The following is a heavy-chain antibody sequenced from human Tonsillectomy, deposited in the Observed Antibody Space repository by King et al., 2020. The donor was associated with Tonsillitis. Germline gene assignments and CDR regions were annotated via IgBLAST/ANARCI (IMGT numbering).Heavy chain of an antibody. Sequence: VQLVESGGGSVQPGGSLRLSCAASGSIFSGYWMSWVRQAPGKGLEWVANIKEDGSEKYYVDSVKGRFSISRANAKNSLYLQMNSLRAEDTAVYYCLIWPGVEAFDIWGQGTMVTVSS. CDR2: IKEDGSEK. CDR3: LIWPGVEAFDI. D-gene: IGHD3/OR15-3a*01. CDR1: GSIFSGYW. V-gene: IGHV3-7*03. J-gene: IGHJ3*02.